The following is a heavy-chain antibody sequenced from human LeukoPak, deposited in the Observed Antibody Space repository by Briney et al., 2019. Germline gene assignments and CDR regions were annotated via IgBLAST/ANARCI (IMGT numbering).Heavy chain of an antibody. CDR3: ARRDGEWELLDY. CDR1: GYSFSNYW. J-gene: IGHJ4*02. D-gene: IGHD1-26*01. Sequence: PGESLKISCKGSGYSFSNYWIAWVRQMPGKGLEWMGIIYPGDSDTRYSPSFQGQVTISADKSISTAYLQWGSLKASDTAMYYCARRDGEWELLDYWGQGTLVTVSS. CDR2: IYPGDSDT. V-gene: IGHV5-51*01.